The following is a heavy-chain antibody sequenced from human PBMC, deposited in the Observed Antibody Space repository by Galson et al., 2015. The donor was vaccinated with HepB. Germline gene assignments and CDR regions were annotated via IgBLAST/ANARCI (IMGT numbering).Heavy chain of an antibody. V-gene: IGHV3-30-3*01. D-gene: IGHD6-19*01. CDR2: ISYDGSNK. Sequence: SLRLSCAASGFTFSSYAMHWVRQAPGKGLEWVAVISYDGSNKYYADSVKGRFTISRDNSKNTLYLQMNSLRAEDTAVYYCARDKQWLAHDAFDIWGQGTMVTVSS. CDR3: ARDKQWLAHDAFDI. CDR1: GFTFSSYA. J-gene: IGHJ3*02.